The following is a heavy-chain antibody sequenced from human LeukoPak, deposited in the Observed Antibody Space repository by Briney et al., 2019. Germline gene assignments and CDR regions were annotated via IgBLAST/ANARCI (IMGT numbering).Heavy chain of an antibody. J-gene: IGHJ4*02. V-gene: IGHV1-24*01. Sequence: ASVKVSCKVSGYTLTELSMHWVRQAPGKGLEWMGGFDPEGGETIYAQKFQGRVTMTEDTSTDTAYMELSSLRSEDTAVYYCARGGGRYSSSWEIDYWGQGTLVTVSS. CDR1: GYTLTELS. D-gene: IGHD6-13*01. CDR3: ARGGGRYSSSWEIDY. CDR2: FDPEGGET.